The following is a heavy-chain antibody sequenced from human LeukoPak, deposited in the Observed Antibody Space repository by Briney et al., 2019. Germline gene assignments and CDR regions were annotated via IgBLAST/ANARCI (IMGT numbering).Heavy chain of an antibody. Sequence: GGSLRLSCAASGFTFSGSAMHWVRQASGKGLEWVGRIRSEANSYATAYAASVKGRFTISRDDSKNTAYLQMNSLKTEDTAVYYCTSRGGNFYFDYWGQGTLVTVSS. J-gene: IGHJ4*02. CDR2: IRSEANSYAT. CDR3: TSRGGNFYFDY. CDR1: GFTFSGSA. V-gene: IGHV3-73*01. D-gene: IGHD3-16*01.